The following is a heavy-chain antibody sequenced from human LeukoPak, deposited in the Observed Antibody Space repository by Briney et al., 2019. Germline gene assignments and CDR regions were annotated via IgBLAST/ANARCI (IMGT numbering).Heavy chain of an antibody. D-gene: IGHD3-22*01. CDR2: INPNSGGT. V-gene: IGHV1-2*02. CDR1: GYTFTGYY. J-gene: IGHJ4*02. Sequence: GASVTVSCKASGYTFTGYYMHWVRQDPGQGLEWMGWINPNSGGTNYAQKFQGRVTMTRDTSISTAYMELSRLRSDDTAVYYCARARSYYVSSGHFDYWGQGTLVTVSS. CDR3: ARARSYYVSSGHFDY.